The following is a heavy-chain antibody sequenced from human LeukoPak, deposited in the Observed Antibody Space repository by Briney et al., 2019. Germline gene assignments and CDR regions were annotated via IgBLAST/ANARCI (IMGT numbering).Heavy chain of an antibody. CDR2: INPNSGGT. CDR1: GYTFTGYY. D-gene: IGHD2/OR15-2a*01. J-gene: IGHJ3*02. Sequence: EASVKVSCKASGYTFTGYYMHWVRQAPGQGLEWMGWINPNSGGTNYAQKFQGRVTMTRDTSISTAYMELSRLRSDDTAVYYCARDRPNRYAFDIWGQGTMVTVSS. CDR3: ARDRPNRYAFDI. V-gene: IGHV1-2*02.